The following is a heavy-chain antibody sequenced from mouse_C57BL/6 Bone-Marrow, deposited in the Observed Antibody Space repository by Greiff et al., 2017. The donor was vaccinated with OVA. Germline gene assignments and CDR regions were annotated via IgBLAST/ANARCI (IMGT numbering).Heavy chain of an antibody. V-gene: IGHV1-26*01. CDR3: ARGIYYVNYFDY. Sequence: VQLQQSGPELVKPGASVKISCKASGYTFTDYYMNWVKQSHGKSLEWIGDINPNNGGTSYNQKFKGKATLTVDKSSSTAYMELRSLTSEDSTVSYCARGIYYVNYFDYWGQGTTLTVSS. CDR2: INPNNGGT. D-gene: IGHD2-1*01. CDR1: GYTFTDYY. J-gene: IGHJ2*01.